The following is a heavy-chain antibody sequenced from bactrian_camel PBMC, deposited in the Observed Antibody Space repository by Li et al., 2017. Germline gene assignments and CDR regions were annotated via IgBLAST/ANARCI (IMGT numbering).Heavy chain of an antibody. CDR3: ATWWSVGF. D-gene: IGHD7*01. CDR2: IYRDGGFVA. Sequence: HVQLVESGGGSVQAGGSLRLSCQASKLAYSRTCMGWFRQAPGKEREAVASIYRDGGFVASYADSVKGRFTISQDGADNTLYLQMNSLKTEDTAVYYCATWWSVGFWGQGTQVTVS. J-gene: IGHJ6*01. CDR1: KLAYSRTC. V-gene: IGHV3-2*01.